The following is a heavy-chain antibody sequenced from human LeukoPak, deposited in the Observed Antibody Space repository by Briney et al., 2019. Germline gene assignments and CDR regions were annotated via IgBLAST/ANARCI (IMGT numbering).Heavy chain of an antibody. V-gene: IGHV7-4-1*02. J-gene: IGHJ4*02. D-gene: IGHD3-22*01. Sequence: ASVTVSCKASGYTFSTYPMNWVRQAPGQGLEWMGWINTNTGSPTYAQGLTGRFVFSLDTSVSTAFLQINSLKAEDTALYYCARDRGTRSGLPHYWGQGTLVTVSS. CDR3: ARDRGTRSGLPHY. CDR1: GYTFSTYP. CDR2: INTNTGSP.